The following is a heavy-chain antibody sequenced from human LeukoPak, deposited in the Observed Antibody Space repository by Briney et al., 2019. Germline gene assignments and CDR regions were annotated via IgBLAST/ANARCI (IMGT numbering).Heavy chain of an antibody. D-gene: IGHD3-10*01. Sequence: AVSLRLSCAASGFTVSSNYMSWVRHAPGRGLEWGSGIYSGGSTYYADSVKGRFTISRDNSKNTLFLQMNSLRAGDTAVYYCARGTVTMVDYWGQGTLVTVSS. J-gene: IGHJ4*02. CDR2: IYSGGST. CDR1: GFTVSSNY. CDR3: ARGTVTMVDY. V-gene: IGHV3-66*01.